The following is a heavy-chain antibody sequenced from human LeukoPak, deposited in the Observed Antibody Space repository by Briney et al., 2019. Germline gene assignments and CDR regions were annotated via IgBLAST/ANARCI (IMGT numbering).Heavy chain of an antibody. CDR2: IYYSGST. CDR1: GGSISSYC. D-gene: IGHD3-10*01. CDR3: ARPNYYGSGSYWFDP. J-gene: IGHJ5*02. V-gene: IGHV4-59*01. Sequence: PSETLSLTCTVSGGSISSYCWSWIRQPPGKGLEWIGYIYYSGSTNYNPSLKSRVTISVDTSKNQFSLKPSSVTAADTAVYYCARPNYYGSGSYWFDPWGQGTLVTVSS.